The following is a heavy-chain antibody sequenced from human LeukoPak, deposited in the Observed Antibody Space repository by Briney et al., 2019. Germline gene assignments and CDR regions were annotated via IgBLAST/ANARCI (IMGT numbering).Heavy chain of an antibody. CDR3: ARGFGELYFDF. J-gene: IGHJ4*02. CDR1: GFTFDDYA. CDR2: ISWNSGSI. Sequence: PGRSLRLSCAASGFTFDDYAMHWVRQAPGKGLEWVSGISWNSGSIGYADSVKGRFTISRDNAKNSLYLQMNSLRDEDTAVYHCARGFGELYFDFWGRGILVIVSS. D-gene: IGHD3-10*01. V-gene: IGHV3-9*01.